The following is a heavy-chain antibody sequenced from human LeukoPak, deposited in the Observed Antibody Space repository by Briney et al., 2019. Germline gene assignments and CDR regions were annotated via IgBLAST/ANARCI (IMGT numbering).Heavy chain of an antibody. CDR2: IKSKTDGGTT. Sequence: PGGSLRLSCAASGFTFSNAWMNWVRQAPGKGLEWVGRIKSKTDGGTTDYAAPVKGRFTISRDDSKNTLYLQMNSLKTEDTAVYYCTTGDYDFWSGYQDYWGQGTLVTVSS. CDR1: GFTFSNAW. CDR3: TTGDYDFWSGYQDY. V-gene: IGHV3-15*07. J-gene: IGHJ4*02. D-gene: IGHD3-3*01.